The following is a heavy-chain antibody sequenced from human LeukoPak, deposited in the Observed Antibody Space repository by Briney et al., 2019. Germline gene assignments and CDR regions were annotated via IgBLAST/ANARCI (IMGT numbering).Heavy chain of an antibody. V-gene: IGHV4-59*01. CDR1: GGSISDYY. CDR3: ASDYGATGYSQH. D-gene: IGHD4-17*01. Sequence: SETLSLTCTVSGGSISDYYWSWIRQPPGKRLEWIGYIYYTKSTNYNPSLKSRVTISLDTSKNQFSLKLSSVTAADTAVYYCASDYGATGYSQHWGQGTLVTVSS. J-gene: IGHJ1*01. CDR2: IYYTKST.